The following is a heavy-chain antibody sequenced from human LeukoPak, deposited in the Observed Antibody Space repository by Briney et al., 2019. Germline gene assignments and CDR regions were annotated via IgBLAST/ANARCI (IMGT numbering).Heavy chain of an antibody. D-gene: IGHD3-10*01. V-gene: IGHV1-24*01. CDR1: GYTLTELS. CDR2: FDPEDGET. J-gene: IGHJ4*02. Sequence: ASVKVSCKVPGYTLTELSMHWVRQAPGKGLEGMGGFDPEDGETIYAQKFQGRVTMTEDTSTDTAYMELTSLSSEDTAVYYCATAEPVWFGELRRLDYWGQGTLVTVSS. CDR3: ATAEPVWFGELRRLDY.